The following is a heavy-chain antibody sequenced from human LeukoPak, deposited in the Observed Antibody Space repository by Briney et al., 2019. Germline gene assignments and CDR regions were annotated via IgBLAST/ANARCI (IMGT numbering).Heavy chain of an antibody. Sequence: ASVKVSCKASGGTSSSYAISWVRQAPGQGLEWMGRIIPIFGTANYAQKFQGRVTITTDESTSTAYMELSSLRSEDTAVYYCARVGRAAYFDYWGQGTLVTVSS. CDR1: GGTSSSYA. CDR3: ARVGRAAYFDY. D-gene: IGHD1-26*01. V-gene: IGHV1-69*05. CDR2: IIPIFGTA. J-gene: IGHJ4*02.